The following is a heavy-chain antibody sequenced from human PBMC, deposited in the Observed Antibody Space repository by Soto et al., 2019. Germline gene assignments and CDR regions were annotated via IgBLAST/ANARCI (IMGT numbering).Heavy chain of an antibody. CDR2: MNPNSGNT. J-gene: IGHJ3*02. CDR1: GYTFTSYD. V-gene: IGHV1-8*01. CDR3: ARGAPSPPITVPGSYGYSDFDN. D-gene: IGHD3-10*01. Sequence: QVQLVQSGAEVTKPGASVKVSCKASGYTFTSYDINWVRQATGQGLEWMGWMNPNSGNTGYAHKVQGRVTMTRNTTISTAYTELIRLRSEDTDVYYCARGAPSPPITVPGSYGYSDFDNWGQGTMVTVSS.